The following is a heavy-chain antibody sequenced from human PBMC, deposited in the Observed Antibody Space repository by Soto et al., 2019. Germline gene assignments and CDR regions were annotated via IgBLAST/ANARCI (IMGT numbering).Heavy chain of an antibody. Sequence: GGSLRLCCAASGFTFSSYAMHWVRQAPGKGLEWVAVISYDGSNKYYADSVKGRFTISRDNSKNTLYLQMNSLRAEDTAVYYCARDLGITMTLYYYYGMDVWGQGTTVTVSS. CDR1: GFTFSSYA. J-gene: IGHJ6*02. D-gene: IGHD3-22*01. CDR2: ISYDGSNK. CDR3: ARDLGITMTLYYYYGMDV. V-gene: IGHV3-30-3*01.